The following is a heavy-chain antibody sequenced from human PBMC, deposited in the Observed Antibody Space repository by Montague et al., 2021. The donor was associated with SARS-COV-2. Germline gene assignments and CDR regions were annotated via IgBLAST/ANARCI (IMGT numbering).Heavy chain of an antibody. CDR1: GGSFSGYY. J-gene: IGHJ6*02. Sequence: SETLSLTCAVYGGSFSGYYWSWICQPPGKGQEWIGEINHSGSTNYNPSLKSRVTISVDTSKNQFSLKLSSVTAADTAVYYCARGMRRPYYYYYGMDVWGQGTTVTVSS. V-gene: IGHV4-34*01. CDR2: INHSGST. CDR3: ARGMRRPYYYYYGMDV.